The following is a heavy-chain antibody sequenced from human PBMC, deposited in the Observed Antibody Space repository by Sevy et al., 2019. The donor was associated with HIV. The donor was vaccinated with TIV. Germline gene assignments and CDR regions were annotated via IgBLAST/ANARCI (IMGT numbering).Heavy chain of an antibody. CDR2: INSGSTII. J-gene: IGHJ6*02. V-gene: IGHV3-48*01. Sequence: GGSLRLSCVASGFTFSSYNFNWVRQAPGKGLELISFINSGSTIISHADSVKGRFTISRDSAKKSVYLQRNSLRVEDTAVYYCARDGGYSDYGMDLWGQGTTVTVSS. CDR1: GFTFSSYN. D-gene: IGHD3-16*01. CDR3: ARDGGYSDYGMDL.